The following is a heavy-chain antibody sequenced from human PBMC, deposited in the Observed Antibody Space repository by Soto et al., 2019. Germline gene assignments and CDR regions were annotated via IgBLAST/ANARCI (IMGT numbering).Heavy chain of an antibody. CDR3: ARDSDYYSSGSFDY. V-gene: IGHV4-39*07. D-gene: IGHD3-10*01. CDR1: GGSISSSSYY. J-gene: IGHJ4*02. Sequence: PSETLSLTCTVSGGSISSSSYYWGWIRHPPGKGLEWIGSIYYSGSTYYNPSLKSRVTISVNTSKNQFSLNLRSVTAADTAVYYCARDSDYYSSGSFDYWGQGTLVTVS. CDR2: IYYSGST.